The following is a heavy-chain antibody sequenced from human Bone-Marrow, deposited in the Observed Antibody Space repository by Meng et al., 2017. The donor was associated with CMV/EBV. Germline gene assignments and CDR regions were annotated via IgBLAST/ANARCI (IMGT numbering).Heavy chain of an antibody. Sequence: ISGGSVSSGSDYWRWIRQPPGQGLEWIGYIYYIGSTNYNPSLKSRVTISIDTSKNQFSLKLSSVTAADTAVYYCAGGYSSGWYYFDYWGQGTLVTVSS. CDR3: AGGYSSGWYYFDY. D-gene: IGHD6-19*01. J-gene: IGHJ4*02. CDR1: GGSVSSGSDY. V-gene: IGHV4-61*01. CDR2: IYYIGST.